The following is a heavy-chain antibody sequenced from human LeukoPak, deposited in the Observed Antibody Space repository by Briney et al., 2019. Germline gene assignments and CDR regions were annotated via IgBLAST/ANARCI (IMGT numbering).Heavy chain of an antibody. D-gene: IGHD3-22*01. V-gene: IGHV3-7*01. J-gene: IGHJ1*01. CDR1: GLTVSRKF. CDR2: IKTDGSEK. CDR3: ATYSSLNRREFQY. Sequence: GGSLRLSCVVSGLTVSRKFMNWVRQAPGKGLQWVANIKTDGSEKYYVDSVKGRFTISRDNAKNSLYLQMNSLRAEDTAVYYCATYSSLNRREFQYWGQGTLLTVSS.